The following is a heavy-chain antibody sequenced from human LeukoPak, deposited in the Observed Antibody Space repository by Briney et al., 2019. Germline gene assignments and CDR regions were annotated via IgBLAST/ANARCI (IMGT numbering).Heavy chain of an antibody. D-gene: IGHD4-17*01. J-gene: IGHJ4*02. Sequence: PGGSLRLSCVASGFIFGSYSMNWVRQAPGKGLEWVSYISSGSSIMYYADSVKGRFSISRDNAKNSLFRRMDSLRDDDTAVYYRARDGGSLGAYPPRWGQGTVVTVS. CDR3: ARDGGSLGAYPPR. V-gene: IGHV3-48*02. CDR2: ISSGSSIM. CDR1: GFIFGSYS.